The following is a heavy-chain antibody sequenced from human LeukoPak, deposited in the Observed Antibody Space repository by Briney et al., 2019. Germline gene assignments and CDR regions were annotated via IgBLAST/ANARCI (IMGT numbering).Heavy chain of an antibody. D-gene: IGHD3-10*01. CDR1: GFIFSYYS. V-gene: IGHV3-49*04. Sequence: ALRLSCAASGFIFSYYSMNWVRQAPGKGLEWVGFIASKAYGGTTEYAASVKGRFTISRDDSKSVAYLQMDSLNTEDTAVYYCTRGVRGPDYWGQGTLVTVSS. CDR2: IASKAYGGTT. J-gene: IGHJ4*02. CDR3: TRGVRGPDY.